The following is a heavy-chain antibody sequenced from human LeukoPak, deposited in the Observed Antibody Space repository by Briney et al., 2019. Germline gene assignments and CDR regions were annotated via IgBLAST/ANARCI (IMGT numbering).Heavy chain of an antibody. D-gene: IGHD3-9*01. CDR3: ARDQDDILTGYLDY. CDR1: GFTFSSYE. V-gene: IGHV3-48*03. Sequence: GGSLRLSCAASGFTFSSYEMNWVRQAPGKGLEWISYISSSGLTIYYADSVKGRFTISRDNAKNSLYLQMNSLRAEDTAVYYCARDQDDILTGYLDYWGQGTLVTVSS. CDR2: ISSSGLTI. J-gene: IGHJ4*02.